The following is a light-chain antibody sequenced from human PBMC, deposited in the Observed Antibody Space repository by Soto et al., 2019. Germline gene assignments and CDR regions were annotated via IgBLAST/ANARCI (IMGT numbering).Light chain of an antibody. CDR1: QSLLHSNGYNY. V-gene: IGKV2-28*01. CDR3: MQALQTRLT. J-gene: IGKJ4*01. Sequence: DIVMTQSPLSLPVTPGEPASISCRSSQSLLHSNGYNYLDWYLQKPGQSPQLLIYLGSNRASEVTDRFSGSGSGTDFTLKISRVEAEDVGVYYCMQALQTRLTFGGGTKVEIK. CDR2: LGS.